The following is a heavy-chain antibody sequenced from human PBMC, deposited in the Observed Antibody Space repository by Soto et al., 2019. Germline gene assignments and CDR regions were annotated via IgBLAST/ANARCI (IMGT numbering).Heavy chain of an antibody. D-gene: IGHD2-2*01. J-gene: IGHJ6*02. CDR1: GFTFSSYA. V-gene: IGHV3-30*04. CDR2: ISYDGSNK. Sequence: GGSLRLSCAASGFTFSSYAMHWVRQAPGKGLEWVAVISYDGSNKYYADSVKGRFTISRDNSKNTLYLQMNSLRAEDTAVYYCAKDLVPAAPGGMDVWGQGTTVTVSS. CDR3: AKDLVPAAPGGMDV.